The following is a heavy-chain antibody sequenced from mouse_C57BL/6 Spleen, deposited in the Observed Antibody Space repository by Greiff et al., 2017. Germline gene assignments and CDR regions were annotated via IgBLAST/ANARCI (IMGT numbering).Heavy chain of an antibody. J-gene: IGHJ2*01. CDR3: TGKTAQAYFDY. Sequence: EVKLMESGGGLVQPGGSMKLSCVASGFTFSNYWMNWVRQSPEKGLEWVAQIRLKSDNYATHYAESVKGRFTISRDDSKSSVYLQMNNLRAEDTGIYYCTGKTAQAYFDYWGQGTTLTVSS. CDR1: GFTFSNYW. D-gene: IGHD3-2*02. V-gene: IGHV6-3*01. CDR2: IRLKSDNYAT.